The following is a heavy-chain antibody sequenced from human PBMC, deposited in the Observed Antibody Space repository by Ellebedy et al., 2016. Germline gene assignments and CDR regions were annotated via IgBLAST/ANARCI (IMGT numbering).Heavy chain of an antibody. V-gene: IGHV4-59*01. D-gene: IGHD3-16*01. J-gene: IGHJ5*02. CDR2: IHYTRNT. CDR1: DDSISSYY. Sequence: GSLRLXCNVSDDSISSYYWSWIRQPPGKGLEWIGYIHYTRNTNYNPSLKSRVTMSMDTSKKTFSLEVTSVTAADTAVYYCARGAPLFDHWGQGILVSVSS. CDR3: ARGAPLFDH.